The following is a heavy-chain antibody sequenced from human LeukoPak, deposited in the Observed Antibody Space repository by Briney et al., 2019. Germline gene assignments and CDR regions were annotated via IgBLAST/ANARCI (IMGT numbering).Heavy chain of an antibody. CDR2: INAGNGNT. J-gene: IGHJ3*02. Sequence: ASVKVSCTASGYTFTSYAMHWVRQAPGQRLEWMGWINAGNGNTKYSQKFQGRVTITRDTSASTAYMELSSLRSEDTAVYYCARDLSLWFGEFTSDAFDIWGQGTMVTVSS. CDR1: GYTFTSYA. D-gene: IGHD3-10*01. CDR3: ARDLSLWFGEFTSDAFDI. V-gene: IGHV1-3*01.